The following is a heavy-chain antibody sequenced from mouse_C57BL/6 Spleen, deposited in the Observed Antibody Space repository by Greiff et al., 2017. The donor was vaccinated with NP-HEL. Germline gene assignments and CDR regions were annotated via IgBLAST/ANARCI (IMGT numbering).Heavy chain of an antibody. D-gene: IGHD1-1*01. CDR1: GFTFSDYG. CDR3: ARSTTVAYYAMDY. Sequence: DVMLVESGGGLVKPGGSLKLSCAASGFTFSDYGMHWVRQAPEKGLEWVAYISSGSSTIYYADTVKGRFTISRDNAKNTLFLQMTSLRSEDTAMYYCARSTTVAYYAMDYWGQRTSVTVSS. V-gene: IGHV5-17*01. CDR2: ISSGSSTI. J-gene: IGHJ4*01.